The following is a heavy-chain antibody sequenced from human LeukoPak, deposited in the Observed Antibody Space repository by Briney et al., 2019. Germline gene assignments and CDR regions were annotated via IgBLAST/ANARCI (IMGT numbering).Heavy chain of an antibody. V-gene: IGHV1-2*02. CDR3: ARICIVTSCYAFDI. J-gene: IGHJ3*02. CDR1: GYTFTDYY. Sequence: ASVKVSCKASGYTFTDYYIHWVRQAPGQGLEWMGWINPNSGGTNYAQKFLGRVTMPRDTSISTAYMELSRLRSDDTAVYYCARICIVTSCYAFDIWGQGTTVTVS. CDR2: INPNSGGT. D-gene: IGHD2-2*01.